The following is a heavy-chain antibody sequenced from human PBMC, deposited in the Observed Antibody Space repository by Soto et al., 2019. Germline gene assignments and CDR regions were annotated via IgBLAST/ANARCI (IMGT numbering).Heavy chain of an antibody. CDR2: IYYSGST. Sequence: SETLSLTSPVSGGSISSGGYYWSWIRQHPGKGLEWIGYIYYSGSTYYNPSLKSRVTISVDTSKNQFSLNLSSVTAADTAVYYCARVCGGDCHYGMDVWGQGTTVTVSS. CDR1: GGSISSGGYY. V-gene: IGHV4-31*03. J-gene: IGHJ6*02. CDR3: ARVCGGDCHYGMDV. D-gene: IGHD2-21*02.